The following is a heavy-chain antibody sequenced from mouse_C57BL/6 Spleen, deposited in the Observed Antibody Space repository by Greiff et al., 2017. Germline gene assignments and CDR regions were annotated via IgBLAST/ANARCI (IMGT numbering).Heavy chain of an antibody. CDR1: GYTFTSYW. D-gene: IGHD2-4*01. Sequence: QVQLQQSGAELVKPGASVKLSCKASGYTFTSYWMQWVKQRPGQGLEWIGEIDPSDSYTNYNQKFKGKATLTVDTSSSTAYMQLSSLTSEDSAVYYCARGSGDYDFDCWGKGTTLTVSS. CDR3: ARGSGDYDFDC. J-gene: IGHJ2*01. CDR2: IDPSDSYT. V-gene: IGHV1-50*01.